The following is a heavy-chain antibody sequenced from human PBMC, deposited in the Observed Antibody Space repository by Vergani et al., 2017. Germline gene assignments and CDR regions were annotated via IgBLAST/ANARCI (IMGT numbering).Heavy chain of an antibody. CDR3: SRERHLVEHDVDF. V-gene: IGHV3-7*01. CDR2: MKEDGADK. Sequence: EVHLVEAGEGLVQPGGSLRLSCVGSGFKLDAYWMIWVRQAPGKGLEWLAEMKEDGADKQYVDSVKVRFTISRDKAKNSLFLQMNSLSAKDTAEYFCSRERHLVEHDVDFWGQGTLVTVSS. D-gene: IGHD2-2*01. J-gene: IGHJ4*02. CDR1: GFKLDAYW.